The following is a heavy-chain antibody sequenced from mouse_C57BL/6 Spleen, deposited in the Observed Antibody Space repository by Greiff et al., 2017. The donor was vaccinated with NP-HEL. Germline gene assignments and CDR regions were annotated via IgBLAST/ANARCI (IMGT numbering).Heavy chain of an antibody. CDR1: GYTFTSYW. Sequence: QVQLQQSGAELVKPGASVKLSCKASGYTFTSYWMQWVKQRPGQGLEWIGEIDPSDSYTNYNQKFKGKATLTVDTSSSTAYMQLSSLTSEDSAVYYCARLNYGSSYGYWGQGTTLTVSS. CDR2: IDPSDSYT. CDR3: ARLNYGSSYGY. D-gene: IGHD1-1*01. V-gene: IGHV1-50*01. J-gene: IGHJ2*01.